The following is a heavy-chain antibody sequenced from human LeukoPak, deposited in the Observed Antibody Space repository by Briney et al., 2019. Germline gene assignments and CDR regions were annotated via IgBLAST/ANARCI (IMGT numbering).Heavy chain of an antibody. V-gene: IGHV3-48*03. CDR3: ARGKASGWYP. CDR2: ISSSGSTI. D-gene: IGHD6-19*01. CDR1: GFTFSSYE. Sequence: GGSLRLSCAASGFTFSSYEMNWVRQAPGKGLEWVPYISSSGSTIYYADSVKGRFTISRDNAKNSLYLQMNCLRAEDTAVYYCARGKASGWYPWGQGTLVTVSS. J-gene: IGHJ4*02.